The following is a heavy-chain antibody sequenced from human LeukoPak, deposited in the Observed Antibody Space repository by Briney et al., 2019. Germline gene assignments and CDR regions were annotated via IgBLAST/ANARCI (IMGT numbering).Heavy chain of an antibody. CDR1: GFTFSSYS. V-gene: IGHV3-33*08. CDR3: ARPTVAGAVPQDY. D-gene: IGHD4-17*01. Sequence: PGGSLRLSCAASGFTFSSYSMNWVRQAPGKGLEWVAFIRYDGSNKYYADSVKGRFTISRDNAKNSLYLQMNSLRAEDTAVYYCARPTVAGAVPQDYWGQGTLVTVSS. CDR2: IRYDGSNK. J-gene: IGHJ4*02.